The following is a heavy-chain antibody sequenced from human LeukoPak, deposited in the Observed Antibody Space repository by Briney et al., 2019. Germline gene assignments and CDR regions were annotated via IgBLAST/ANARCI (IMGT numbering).Heavy chain of an antibody. D-gene: IGHD6-19*01. CDR3: ARDRGKGAVAGLDY. V-gene: IGHV3-7*03. J-gene: IGHJ4*02. CDR2: IKQDGSEK. CDR1: GFTFSSYW. Sequence: GGSLRLSCAASGFTFSSYWMSWVRQAPGKGLEWVANIKQDGSEKYYVDSVKGRFTISRDNAKNSLYLQMNSLRAEDTAVYYCARDRGKGAVAGLDYWGQGTLVTVSS.